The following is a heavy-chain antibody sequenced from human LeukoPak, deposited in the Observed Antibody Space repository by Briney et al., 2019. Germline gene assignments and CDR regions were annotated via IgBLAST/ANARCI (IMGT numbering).Heavy chain of an antibody. V-gene: IGHV3-23*01. J-gene: IGHJ4*02. Sequence: PGGSLRLSCVVTGLTFSNYAMSWVRQAPGKGPEWVSDISGSSGVTHFADSVRGRFSISGDNSKNTLYLQMSSLRAEDTAVYYCAKGPLTEVPGTTWDYWGQGTLVTVSS. CDR2: ISGSSGVT. CDR3: AKGPLTEVPGTTWDY. CDR1: GLTFSNYA. D-gene: IGHD6-19*01.